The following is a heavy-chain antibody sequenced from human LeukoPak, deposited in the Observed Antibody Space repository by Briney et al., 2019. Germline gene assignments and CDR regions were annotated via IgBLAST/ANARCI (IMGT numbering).Heavy chain of an antibody. CDR2: IYYSGST. CDR3: ARGDYYDSSGYYYHQLVNYYYYMDV. CDR1: GGSISSSSYY. J-gene: IGHJ6*03. Sequence: TSETLSLTCTVSGGSISSSSYYWGWIRQPPGKGLEWIGSIYYSGSTYYNPSLKSRVTISVDTSKNQFSLKLSSVTAADTAVYYCARGDYYDSSGYYYHQLVNYYYYMDVWGKGTTVTISS. V-gene: IGHV4-39*07. D-gene: IGHD3-22*01.